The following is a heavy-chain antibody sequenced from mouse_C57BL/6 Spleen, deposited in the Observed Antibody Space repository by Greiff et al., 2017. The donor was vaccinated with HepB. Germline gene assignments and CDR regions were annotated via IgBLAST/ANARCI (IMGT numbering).Heavy chain of an antibody. CDR3: AREGAIYDGYTYWYFDV. CDR1: GYTFTSYW. V-gene: IGHV1-59*01. D-gene: IGHD2-3*01. CDR2: IDPSDSYT. J-gene: IGHJ1*03. Sequence: QVHVKQPGAELVRPGPSVKLSCKASGYTFTSYWMHWVKQRPGQGLEWIGVIDPSDSYTNYNQKFKGKATLTVDTSSSTAYMQLSSLTSEDSAVYYCAREGAIYDGYTYWYFDVWGTGTTVTVSS.